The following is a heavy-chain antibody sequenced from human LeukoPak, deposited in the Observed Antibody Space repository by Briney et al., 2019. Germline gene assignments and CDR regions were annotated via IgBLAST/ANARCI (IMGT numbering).Heavy chain of an antibody. D-gene: IGHD6-6*01. CDR2: IRGSGGST. CDR1: GFTFSSDA. CDR3: AKDEISGFAARRPPIGY. V-gene: IGHV3-23*01. J-gene: IGHJ4*02. Sequence: GGSLRLSCAASGFTFSSDAMSWVRQAPGKGLEWVSAIRGSGGSTYYADSVKGRFTISRDNSKNPLYLQMNSLRAEDTAVYYCAKDEISGFAARRPPIGYWGQGTLVTVSS.